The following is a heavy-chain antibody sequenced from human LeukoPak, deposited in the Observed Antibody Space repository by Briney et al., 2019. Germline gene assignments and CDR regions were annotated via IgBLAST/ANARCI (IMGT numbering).Heavy chain of an antibody. V-gene: IGHV1-8*02. D-gene: IGHD6-19*01. J-gene: IGHJ4*02. CDR2: MNPNSGNT. CDR3: ARGVNSGWYSFDS. CDR1: GGTFSSYA. Sequence: ASVKVSCKASGGTFSSYAINWVRQATGQGLEWMGWMNPNSGNTGYAQRFQGRVTMTRNTSISTAFMELSSLRSEDTAVYYCARGVNSGWYSFDSWGQGALVTVSS.